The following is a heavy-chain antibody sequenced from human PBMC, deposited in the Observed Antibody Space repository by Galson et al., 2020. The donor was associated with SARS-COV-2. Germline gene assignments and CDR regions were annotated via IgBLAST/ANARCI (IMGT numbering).Heavy chain of an antibody. Sequence: SQTLSLTCTVSGGSISSSSYYWGWIRQPPGKGLEWIGSIYYSGSTYYNPSLKSRVTISVDTSKNQFSLKLSSVTAADTAVYYCARVPLRYFDWLIIAEQTPRDINYFDYWGQGTLVTVSS. CDR2: IYYSGST. J-gene: IGHJ4*02. D-gene: IGHD3-9*01. CDR3: ARVPLRYFDWLIIAEQTPRDINYFDY. V-gene: IGHV4-39*07. CDR1: GGSISSSSYY.